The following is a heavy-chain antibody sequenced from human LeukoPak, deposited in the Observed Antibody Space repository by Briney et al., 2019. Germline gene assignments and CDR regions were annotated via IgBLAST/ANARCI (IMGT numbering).Heavy chain of an antibody. CDR3: ARSDYDSSGYYIDY. V-gene: IGHV4-4*07. D-gene: IGHD3-22*01. CDR2: IYASGST. J-gene: IGHJ4*02. CDR1: GGSISSYY. Sequence: SETLSLTCTVSGGSISSYYWSWIRQPVGKGLEWIGRIYASGSTNYNPSLKSRVTMSADTSQNQFSLKLSSVTAADTAVYYCARSDYDSSGYYIDYWGQGTLVTVSS.